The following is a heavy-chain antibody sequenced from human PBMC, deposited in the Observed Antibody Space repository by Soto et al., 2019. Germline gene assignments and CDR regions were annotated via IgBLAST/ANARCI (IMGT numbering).Heavy chain of an antibody. V-gene: IGHV4-39*01. CDR1: GGSISSSSYY. Sequence: QLQLQESGPGLVKPSETLSLTCTVSGGSISSSSYYWGWIRQPPGKGLEWIGSIYYSGSTYYNPSLNSRVTISVDTSKNQFSLKLSSVTAADTAVYYCARMSSYDYVWGSYRYSWFDPWGQGTLVTVSS. D-gene: IGHD3-16*02. J-gene: IGHJ5*02. CDR2: IYYSGST. CDR3: ARMSSYDYVWGSYRYSWFDP.